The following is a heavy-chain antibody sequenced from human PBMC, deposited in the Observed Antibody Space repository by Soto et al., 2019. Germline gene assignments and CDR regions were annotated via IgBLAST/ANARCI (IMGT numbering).Heavy chain of an antibody. J-gene: IGHJ4*02. D-gene: IGHD3-10*01. CDR3: ARRTGSVALIFDY. Sequence: SVKVSCKASGGTFSSYAISWVRQAPGQGLEWMGGIIPIFGTANYAQKFQGRVTITADKSTSTAYMELSSLRSEDTAVYYCARRTGSVALIFDYWGQGALVTVSS. CDR1: GGTFSSYA. CDR2: IIPIFGTA. V-gene: IGHV1-69*06.